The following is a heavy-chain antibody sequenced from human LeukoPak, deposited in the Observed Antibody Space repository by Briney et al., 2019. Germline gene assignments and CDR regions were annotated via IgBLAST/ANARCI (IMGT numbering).Heavy chain of an antibody. CDR1: GGSISSYY. CDR3: ARLIAAADYYFDY. Sequence: SETLSLTCTASGGSISSYYWSWIRQPPGKGLEWIGYIYYSGSTNYNPSLKSRVTISVDTSKNQFSLKLSSVAAADTAVYYCARLIAAADYYFDYWGQGTLVTVSS. J-gene: IGHJ4*02. D-gene: IGHD6-13*01. V-gene: IGHV4-59*01. CDR2: IYYSGST.